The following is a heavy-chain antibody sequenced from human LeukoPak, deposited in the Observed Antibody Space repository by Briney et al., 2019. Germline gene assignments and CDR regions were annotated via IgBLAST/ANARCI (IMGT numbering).Heavy chain of an antibody. J-gene: IGHJ4*02. D-gene: IGHD6-19*01. CDR1: GGSISSSRDY. V-gene: IGHV4-39*07. CDR2: INHSGST. Sequence: SETLSLTCIVSGGSISSSRDYWTWIRQPPGKGLEWIGEINHSGSTNYNPSLKSRVTISVDTSKNQFSLKLSSVTAADTAVYYCARSRGWYSIYFDYWGQGTLVTVSS. CDR3: ARSRGWYSIYFDY.